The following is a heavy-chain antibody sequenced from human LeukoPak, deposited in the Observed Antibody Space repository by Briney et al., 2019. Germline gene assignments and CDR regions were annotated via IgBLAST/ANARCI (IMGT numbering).Heavy chain of an antibody. V-gene: IGHV1-69*04. CDR1: GGTFSSYA. D-gene: IGHD6-13*01. J-gene: IGHJ3*02. CDR2: IIPILGIA. CDR3: AREGDWKGIAAAGSDAFDI. Sequence: GASVKVSCKASGGTFSSYAISWVRQAPEQGLEWMGRIIPILGIANYAQKFQGRVTITADKSTSTVYMELSSLRSEDTAVYYCAREGDWKGIAAAGSDAFDIWGQGTMVTVSS.